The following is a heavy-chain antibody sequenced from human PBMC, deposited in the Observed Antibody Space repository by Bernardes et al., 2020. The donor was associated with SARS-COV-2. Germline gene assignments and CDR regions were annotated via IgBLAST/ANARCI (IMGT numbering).Heavy chain of an antibody. CDR3: ARDGRWSDP. J-gene: IGHJ5*02. Sequence: SETLSLTCTVSGGSISSSYWSWIRQPPGKGLEWIGYISYSGSTNYNPSLKSRVTISVDTSKNQFPLKLNSVTAADTAVYYCARDGRWSDPWGQGTLVAVSP. CDR1: GGSISSSY. D-gene: IGHD1-1*01. CDR2: ISYSGST. V-gene: IGHV4-59*01.